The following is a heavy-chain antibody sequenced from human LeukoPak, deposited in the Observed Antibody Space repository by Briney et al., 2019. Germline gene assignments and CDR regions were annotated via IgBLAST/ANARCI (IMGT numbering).Heavy chain of an antibody. V-gene: IGHV3-23*01. CDR3: ARSPRHCTSTSCSLYYYMDV. Sequence: GGSLRLSCAASGFSLSSYAMSWVRQAPGKGLEWVASISGSGDDAYIADSVKGRFTISRDNSKKTLLLQMTSLRDGDTAVYYCARSPRHCTSTSCSLYYYMDVWGKGTTVTVSS. CDR2: ISGSGDDA. J-gene: IGHJ6*03. D-gene: IGHD2-2*01. CDR1: GFSLSSYA.